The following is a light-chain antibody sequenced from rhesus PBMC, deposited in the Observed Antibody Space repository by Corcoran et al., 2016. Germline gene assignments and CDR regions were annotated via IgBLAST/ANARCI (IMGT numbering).Light chain of an antibody. V-gene: IGKV3S9*01. CDR1: ESVSSY. CDR3: RRYSNWPIT. J-gene: IGKJ4*01. CDR2: VAC. Sequence: EIVMTQSPATLLLSPGERATLSRRASESVSSYVAWYQQKPEQAPRLLIYVACSRATGIPDRFSGRGSWTAFTFTIGSLEPEAFALYYCRRYSNWPITFGGGTKVEIK.